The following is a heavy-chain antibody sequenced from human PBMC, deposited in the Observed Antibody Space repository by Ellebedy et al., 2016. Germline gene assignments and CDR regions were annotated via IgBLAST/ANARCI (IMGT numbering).Heavy chain of an antibody. J-gene: IGHJ3*01. Sequence: GESLKISCAASGFAFSKFWMTWVRQAPGKGLEWVANINEGGTERYYVDSVKDRFTISRDNAKNSLDLQMNSLRAEDTAMYYCARPSWTDSYKHAFDVWGKGTLVTVSS. D-gene: IGHD3/OR15-3a*01. CDR2: INEGGTER. CDR1: GFAFSKFW. CDR3: ARPSWTDSYKHAFDV. V-gene: IGHV3-7*03.